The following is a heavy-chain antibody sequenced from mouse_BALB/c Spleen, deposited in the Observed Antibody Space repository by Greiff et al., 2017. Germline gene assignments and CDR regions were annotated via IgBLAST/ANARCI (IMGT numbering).Heavy chain of an antibody. V-gene: IGHV1S16*01. J-gene: IGHJ3*01. Sequence: VQLQQSGPELVKPGASVKLSCKASGYTFTSYYMYWVKQRPGQGLEWIGEINPSNGGTNFNEKFKSKATLTVDKSSSTAYMQLSSLTSEDSAVYYCTRSYGSSYDWFAYWGQGTLVTVSA. D-gene: IGHD1-1*01. CDR3: TRSYGSSYDWFAY. CDR2: INPSNGGT. CDR1: GYTFTSYY.